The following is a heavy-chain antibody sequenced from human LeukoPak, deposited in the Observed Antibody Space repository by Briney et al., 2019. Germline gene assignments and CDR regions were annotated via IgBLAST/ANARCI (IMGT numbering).Heavy chain of an antibody. V-gene: IGHV4-34*01. CDR2: INHSGST. Sequence: SETLSLTCAVYGGSFSGYYWSWIRQPPGKGLEWIGEINHSGSTNYNPSLKSRVTISVDTSKNQFSLKLSSVTAADTAVYYCAGSSWYYFGYWGQGTLVTVSS. D-gene: IGHD6-13*01. CDR1: GGSFSGYY. J-gene: IGHJ4*02. CDR3: AGSSWYYFGY.